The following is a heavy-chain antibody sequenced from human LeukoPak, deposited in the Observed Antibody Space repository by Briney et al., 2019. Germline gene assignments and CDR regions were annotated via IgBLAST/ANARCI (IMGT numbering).Heavy chain of an antibody. CDR2: INQDGSEK. Sequence: PGGSLRLSCAASGFTFSSYWMSWVRQAPGKGLEWVANINQDGSEKYYVDSVKGRFTISRDNAKNSLYLQMSSLRAEDTALYYCASRSSVAAFGPGWGQGTLVTVSS. V-gene: IGHV3-7*01. CDR3: ASRSSVAAFGPG. J-gene: IGHJ4*02. CDR1: GFTFSSYW. D-gene: IGHD2-15*01.